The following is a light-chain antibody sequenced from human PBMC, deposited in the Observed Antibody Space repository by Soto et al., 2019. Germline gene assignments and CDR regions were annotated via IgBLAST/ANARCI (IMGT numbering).Light chain of an antibody. CDR1: RSNFGKNF. CDR3: GSSDSSLSTVV. V-gene: IGLV1-51*01. CDR2: EDN. Sequence: QSVLTQPSSVSAAPGQTVTISCSGSRSNFGKNFVSWYQQLPGTAPKLLIYEDNKRLSGIPDRFSGSKSGTSATLGVTGLQTGDEADYYCGSSDSSLSTVVFGGGTKLTVL. J-gene: IGLJ2*01.